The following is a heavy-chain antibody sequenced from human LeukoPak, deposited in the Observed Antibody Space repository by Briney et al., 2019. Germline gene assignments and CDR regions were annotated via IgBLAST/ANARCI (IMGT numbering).Heavy chain of an antibody. CDR3: ATDYYGSVNAFDI. D-gene: IGHD3-10*01. Sequence: SETLSLTCTVSGGSISSSSYYWGWIRQPPGKGLEWIGSIYHSGSTYYNPSLKSRVTISVDTSKNQFSLKLSSVTAADTAVYYCATDYYGSVNAFDIWGQGTMVTVSS. CDR1: GGSISSSSYY. V-gene: IGHV4-39*07. J-gene: IGHJ3*02. CDR2: IYHSGST.